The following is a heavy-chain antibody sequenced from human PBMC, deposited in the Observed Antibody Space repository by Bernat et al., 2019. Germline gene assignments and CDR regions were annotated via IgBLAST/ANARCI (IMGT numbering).Heavy chain of an antibody. J-gene: IGHJ4*02. CDR2: INHSGST. CDR3: AREGGYSSSWTGDY. Sequence: QLQQWGAGLLKPSETLSLTCAVYGGSFSGYYWSWIRQPPGKGLEWIGEINHSGSTNYNPSLKSRVTISVDTSKNQFSLKLSSVTAADTAVYYCAREGGYSSSWTGDYWGQGTLVTVSS. V-gene: IGHV4-34*01. D-gene: IGHD6-13*01. CDR1: GGSFSGYY.